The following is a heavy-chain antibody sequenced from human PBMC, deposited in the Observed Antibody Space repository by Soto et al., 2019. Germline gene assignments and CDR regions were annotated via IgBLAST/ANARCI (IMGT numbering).Heavy chain of an antibody. CDR2: IIPISDTT. V-gene: IGHV1-69*01. CDR1: GCTFSSYA. Sequence: QVQLVQSGAEVKKPGSSVKVSCKASGCTFSSYAISWVRQAPGQGLEWMGGIIPISDTTNYAQKFQARVSITADESTSTAYMELSSLRPEDTAVYYCPRSQGSSTSLEIYYYFYSGMDVWGQGTTVTVSS. J-gene: IGHJ6*02. CDR3: PRSQGSSTSLEIYYYFYSGMDV. D-gene: IGHD2-2*01.